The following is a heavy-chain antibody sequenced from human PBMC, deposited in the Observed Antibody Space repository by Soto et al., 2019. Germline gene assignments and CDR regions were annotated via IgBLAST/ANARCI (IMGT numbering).Heavy chain of an antibody. V-gene: IGHV4-39*01. D-gene: IGHD3-16*01. CDR3: ARHASYYTVWGNPGCNHY. CDR2: IYYSGST. CDR1: GGSISSSSYY. J-gene: IGHJ4*02. Sequence: LSLTCTVSGGSISSSSYYWGWIRKPPGKGLEWIGSIYYSGSTYYNPSLKRRVTISVDTYKNQFSLKLSAVTAADTAVYYCARHASYYTVWGNPGCNHYWGQGTLVTVSS.